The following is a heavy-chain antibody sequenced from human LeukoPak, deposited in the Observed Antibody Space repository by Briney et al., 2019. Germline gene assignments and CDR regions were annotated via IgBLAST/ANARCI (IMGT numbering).Heavy chain of an antibody. J-gene: IGHJ6*04. CDR2: ISAYNGNT. Sequence: ASVKVSCKASGYTFTSYGISWVRQATGQGLEWMGWISAYNGNTNYAQKLQGRVTMTTDTSTSTAYMELRSLRSDDTAVYYCATAYNHDSSGHPDVWGKGTTVTVSS. D-gene: IGHD3-22*01. CDR1: GYTFTSYG. CDR3: ATAYNHDSSGHPDV. V-gene: IGHV1-18*01.